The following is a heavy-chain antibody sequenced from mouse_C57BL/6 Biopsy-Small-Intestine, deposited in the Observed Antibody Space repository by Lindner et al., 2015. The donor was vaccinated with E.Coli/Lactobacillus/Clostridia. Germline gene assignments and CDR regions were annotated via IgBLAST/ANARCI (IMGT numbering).Heavy chain of an antibody. Sequence: VQLQESGADLVKTGASVKMSCKASGYTFINYWITWVKQRPGQGPEWIGDIYLASGSSNYNEKFKNKATLTVDTSSSTAYMQLSSLTSEDSAVYYCAYFDYDEGFAYWGQGTLVTVSA. J-gene: IGHJ3*01. CDR2: IYLASGSS. CDR3: AYFDYDEGFAY. D-gene: IGHD2-4*01. CDR1: GYTFINYW. V-gene: IGHV1-55*01.